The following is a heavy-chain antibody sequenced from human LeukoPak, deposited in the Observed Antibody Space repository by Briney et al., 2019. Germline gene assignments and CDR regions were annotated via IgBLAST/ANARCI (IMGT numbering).Heavy chain of an antibody. V-gene: IGHV4-39*01. CDR2: IYYSGST. D-gene: IGHD2-21*01. CDR1: GGSISSSSYY. J-gene: IGHJ6*03. Sequence: SETLSLTCTVSGGSISSSSYYWGWIRQPPGKGLEWIGSIYYSGSTYYNPSLKSRVTISVDTSKNQFSLKLSSVTAADTAVYYCRGAQTCGGDCYDYYYYMDVWGKGTTVTVSS. CDR3: RGAQTCGGDCYDYYYYMDV.